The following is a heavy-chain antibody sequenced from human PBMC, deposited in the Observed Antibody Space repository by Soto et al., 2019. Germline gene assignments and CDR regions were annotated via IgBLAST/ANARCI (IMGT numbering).Heavy chain of an antibody. CDR3: AKAVRFLALEDYYYGMDV. D-gene: IGHD3-3*01. CDR1: GFTFDDYA. CDR2: ISWNSGSI. Sequence: GGSLRLSCAASGFTFDDYAMHCVQQATGKGLEWVSGISWNSGSIGDADSVKGRFTISRDNAKNSLYLQMNSLRAEDTALYYCAKAVRFLALEDYYYGMDVWGQGTTVTVAS. V-gene: IGHV3-9*01. J-gene: IGHJ6*02.